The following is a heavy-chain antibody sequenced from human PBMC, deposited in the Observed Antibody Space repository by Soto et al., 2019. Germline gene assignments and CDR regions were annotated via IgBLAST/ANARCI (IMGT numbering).Heavy chain of an antibody. V-gene: IGHV3-30-3*01. CDR3: ARDDEGGSGCDLGY. CDR1: GFTFSRYT. J-gene: IGHJ4*02. Sequence: QVQLVESGGGVVQPGRSLRLSCAASGFTFSRYTMHWVRQAPGKGLEWMAFISDDGNNKYYADSVKGQFTISRDNSKNTLYLQMNSLRTADTAVYYCARDDEGGSGCDLGYWGQGTLVTVSS. D-gene: IGHD3-3*01. CDR2: ISDDGNNK.